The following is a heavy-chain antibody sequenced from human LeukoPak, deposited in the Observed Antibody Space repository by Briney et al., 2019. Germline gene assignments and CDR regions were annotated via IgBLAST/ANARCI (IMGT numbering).Heavy chain of an antibody. CDR1: GFTFSSYS. CDR3: ARDRYGYNSGYYTY. D-gene: IGHD6-19*01. CDR2: ISGSSSYI. Sequence: PGGSLRLSCTAPGFTFSSYSMNWVRQAPGKGLEWVSSISGSSSYIYYTDSVKGRFTISRDNAKNSLYLQMNSLRAEDTAVYYCARDRYGYNSGYYTYWGQGTLVSVSS. J-gene: IGHJ4*02. V-gene: IGHV3-21*01.